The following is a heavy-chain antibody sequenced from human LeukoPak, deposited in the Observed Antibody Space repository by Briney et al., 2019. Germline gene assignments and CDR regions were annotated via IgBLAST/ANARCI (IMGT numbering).Heavy chain of an antibody. J-gene: IGHJ4*02. V-gene: IGHV4-59*08. CDR1: GGPISSYY. D-gene: IGHD2-15*01. CDR2: IYYSGST. CDR3: ARHASCSGGSCQVGY. Sequence: SETLSLTCTVPGGPISSYYWSWIRQPPAQGLEWIGYIYYSGSTNYNPSLKSRVTISVDTSKNQFSLKLSSVTAADTAVYYCARHASCSGGSCQVGYWGQGTLVTVSS.